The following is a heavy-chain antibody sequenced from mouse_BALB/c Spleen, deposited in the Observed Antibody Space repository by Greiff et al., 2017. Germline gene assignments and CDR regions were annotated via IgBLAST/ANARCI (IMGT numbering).Heavy chain of an antibody. J-gene: IGHJ3*01. Sequence: VQLQQSGAELAKPGASVKMSCKASGYTFTSYWMYWVKQRPGQGLEWIGEINPSNGRTNYNEKFKSKATLTVDKSSSTAYMQLSSLTSEDSAVFYCAREGGNSPWFAYWGQGTLVTVSA. CDR2: INPSNGRT. V-gene: IGHV1S81*02. D-gene: IGHD2-1*01. CDR1: GYTFTSYW. CDR3: AREGGNSPWFAY.